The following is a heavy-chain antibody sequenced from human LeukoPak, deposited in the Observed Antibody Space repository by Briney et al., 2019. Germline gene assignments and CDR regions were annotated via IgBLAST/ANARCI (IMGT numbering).Heavy chain of an antibody. CDR3: ATRRDYYDSSTGPY. J-gene: IGHJ4*02. CDR2: ISGSGGST. CDR1: GFTFSSYA. V-gene: IGHV3-23*01. Sequence: AGGSLRLSCAASGFTFSSYAMSWVRQAPGKGLEWVSAISGSGGSTYYADSVKGRFTISRDNSKNTLYLQMNSLRAEDTAVYYCATRRDYYDSSTGPYWGQGTLVTVSS. D-gene: IGHD3-22*01.